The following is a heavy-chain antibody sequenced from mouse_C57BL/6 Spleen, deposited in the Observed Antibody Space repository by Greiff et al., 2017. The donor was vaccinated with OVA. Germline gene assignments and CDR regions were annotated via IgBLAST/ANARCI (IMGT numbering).Heavy chain of an antibody. J-gene: IGHJ4*01. CDR2: IYPGDGDT. CDR3: ARPSLFAMDY. D-gene: IGHD1-1*01. CDR1: GYAFSSSW. V-gene: IGHV1-82*01. Sequence: QVQLQQSGPELVKPGASVKISCKASGYAFSSSWMNWVKQRPGKGLEWIGRIYPGDGDTNYNGKFKGKATLTADKSSSTAYMQLSSLTSEDSAVYFCARPSLFAMDYWGQGTSVTVSS.